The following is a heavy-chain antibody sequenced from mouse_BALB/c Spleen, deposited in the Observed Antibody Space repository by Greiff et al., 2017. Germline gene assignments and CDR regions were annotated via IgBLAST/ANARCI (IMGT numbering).Heavy chain of an antibody. J-gene: IGHJ3*01. Sequence: EVKLMESGGGLVQPGGSMKLSCVASGFTFSSYWMSWVRQSPEKGLEWVAEIRLKSDNYATHYAESVKGKFTISRDDSKSRLYLQMNSLRAEDTGIYYCTGGSPWFAYWGQGTLVTVSA. CDR2: IRLKSDNYAT. CDR3: TGGSPWFAY. CDR1: GFTFSSYW. D-gene: IGHD1-1*01. V-gene: IGHV6-6*02.